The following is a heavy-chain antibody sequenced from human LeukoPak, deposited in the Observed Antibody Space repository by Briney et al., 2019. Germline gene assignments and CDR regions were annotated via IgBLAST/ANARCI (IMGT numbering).Heavy chain of an antibody. CDR2: ISGDGVNT. CDR3: ACVRA. D-gene: IGHD3-16*01. Sequence: PGGSLRLSCAASGFTFSGYAMSWVRQAPGKGLEWVSAISGDGVNTYYADSVKGRFSISRDMSKNTLYLQANSLRADDTAVYYCACVRAWGRGTLVTVSS. J-gene: IGHJ5*02. V-gene: IGHV3-23*01. CDR1: GFTFSGYA.